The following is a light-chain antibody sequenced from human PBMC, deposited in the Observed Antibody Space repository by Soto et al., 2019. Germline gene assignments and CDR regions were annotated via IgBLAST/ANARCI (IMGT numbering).Light chain of an antibody. CDR3: AAWDDSLNGPV. Sequence: QSVLTQPPSASGTPGQRVSISCSGSSSNIGSNSVNWYQQLPGTAPKLLIYSNNQRPSGVPDRISGSKSGTSASLAISGLQSEDEADYYWAAWDDSLNGPVFGTGTKVTVL. CDR2: SNN. CDR1: SSNIGSNS. V-gene: IGLV1-44*01. J-gene: IGLJ1*01.